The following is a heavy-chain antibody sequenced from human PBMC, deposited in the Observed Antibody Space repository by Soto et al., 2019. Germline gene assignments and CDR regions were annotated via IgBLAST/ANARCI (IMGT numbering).Heavy chain of an antibody. D-gene: IGHD3-22*01. Sequence: ASVKVSCKASGYTFTSYHMHWVRQAPGQGLEWMGIIDPIVGSTSYAQKFQGRVTMTRDTSTSTVYMELSSLRSEDTAVYYCARAEHYDSSGYYYPFDYWGQGTLVTVS. J-gene: IGHJ4*02. CDR1: GYTFTSYH. CDR2: IDPIVGST. CDR3: ARAEHYDSSGYYYPFDY. V-gene: IGHV1-46*01.